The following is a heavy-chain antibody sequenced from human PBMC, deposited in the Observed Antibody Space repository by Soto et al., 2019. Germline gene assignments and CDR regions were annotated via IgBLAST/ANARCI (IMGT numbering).Heavy chain of an antibody. V-gene: IGHV4-39*01. Sequence: SETLSLTCTVSGGSISSSSYYWGWIRQPPGKGLEWIGSIYYSGSTYYNPSLKSRVTISVDTSKNQFSLKLSSVTAADTAVYYCASPSGYSSGYDRWGQGTLVTVSS. CDR2: IYYSGST. J-gene: IGHJ5*02. D-gene: IGHD2-15*01. CDR1: GGSISSSSYY. CDR3: ASPSGYSSGYDR.